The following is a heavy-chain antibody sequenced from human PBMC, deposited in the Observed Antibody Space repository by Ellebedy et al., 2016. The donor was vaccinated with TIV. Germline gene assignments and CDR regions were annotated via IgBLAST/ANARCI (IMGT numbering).Heavy chain of an antibody. CDR3: ANWDSVAGMIPLFDY. CDR2: ISYDGTNE. J-gene: IGHJ4*02. D-gene: IGHD6-19*01. CDR1: GFTFSSYA. V-gene: IGHV3-30*18. Sequence: PGGSLRLSCAASGFTFSSYAMHWVRQTPGKGLEWVVVISYDGTNEYYADSVKGRFTISRDNSKNTLYLQMNSLRAEDTALYYCANWDSVAGMIPLFDYWGQGTLVTVSS.